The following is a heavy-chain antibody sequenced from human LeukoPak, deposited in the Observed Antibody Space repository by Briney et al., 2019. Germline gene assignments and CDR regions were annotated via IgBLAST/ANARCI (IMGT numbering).Heavy chain of an antibody. CDR2: ISYDGSNK. CDR1: GFTFSSYA. J-gene: IGHJ6*02. CDR3: AREAYCGGDCMVYGMDV. V-gene: IGHV3-30-3*01. Sequence: GGSLRLSCAASGFTFSSYAMHWVRQAPGKGLEWVAVISYDGSNKYYADSVKGRFTISRDNSKNTLYLQMNSLRAEDTAVYYCAREAYCGGDCMVYGMDVWGQGTTVTVSS. D-gene: IGHD2-21*02.